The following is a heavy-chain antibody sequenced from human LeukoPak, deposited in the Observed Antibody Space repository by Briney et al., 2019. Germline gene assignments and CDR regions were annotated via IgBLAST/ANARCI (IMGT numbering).Heavy chain of an antibody. J-gene: IGHJ3*02. V-gene: IGHV3-21*01. CDR1: GFTFSSYS. CDR3: ASLLWFGDDAFDI. CDR2: ISSSSSYT. Sequence: PGGSLRLSCAASGFTFSSYSMNWVRQAPGKGLEWVSSISSSSSYTYYADSVKGRFTISRDNAKNSLYLQMNSLRAEDTAVYYCASLLWFGDDAFDIWGQGTMVTVSS. D-gene: IGHD3-10*01.